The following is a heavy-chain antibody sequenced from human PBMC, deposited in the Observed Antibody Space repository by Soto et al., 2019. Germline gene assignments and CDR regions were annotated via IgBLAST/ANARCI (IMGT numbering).Heavy chain of an antibody. CDR2: ISGSGGST. J-gene: IGHJ4*02. CDR1: GFTFSSYA. D-gene: IGHD6-13*01. Sequence: GGSLRLSCAASGFTFSSYAMSWVRQAPGKGLEWVSAISGSGGSTYYADSVKGRFTISRDNSKNTLYLQMNSLRAEDTAVYYCARGNGIASRPADYWGQGTLVTVSS. CDR3: ARGNGIASRPADY. V-gene: IGHV3-23*01.